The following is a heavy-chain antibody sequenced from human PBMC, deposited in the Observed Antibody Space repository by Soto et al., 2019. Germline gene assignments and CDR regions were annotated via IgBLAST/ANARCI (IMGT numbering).Heavy chain of an antibody. Sequence: APVKVSCKASGYTFTGYYMHWVRQAPGQGLEWMGWINPNSGGTNYAQKFQGWVTMTRDTSISTAYMELSRLRSDDTAVYYCARGGGITIFGVVTTNWFDPWGQGTLVTVSS. J-gene: IGHJ5*02. CDR3: ARGGGITIFGVVTTNWFDP. D-gene: IGHD3-3*01. CDR1: GYTFTGYY. CDR2: INPNSGGT. V-gene: IGHV1-2*04.